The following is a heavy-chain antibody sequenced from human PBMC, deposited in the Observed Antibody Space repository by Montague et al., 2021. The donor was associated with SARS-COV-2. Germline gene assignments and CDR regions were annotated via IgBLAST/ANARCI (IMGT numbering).Heavy chain of an antibody. J-gene: IGHJ4*02. CDR1: GESFSGDY. V-gene: IGHV4-34*01. CDR2: INHSGST. Sequence: SETLSLTCAVYGESFSGDYWHWIRKHPGKGLAWIGEINHSGSTNNKSLKSRVTMSVDTSKNQFSLKLSSVTAADTAVYYCAGCARQGHGFRRGSLDYWGQGTLVTVSS. D-gene: IGHD3-10*01. CDR3: AGCARQGHGFRRGSLDY.